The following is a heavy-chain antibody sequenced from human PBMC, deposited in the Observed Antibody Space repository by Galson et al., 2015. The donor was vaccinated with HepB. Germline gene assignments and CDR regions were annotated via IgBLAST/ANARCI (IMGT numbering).Heavy chain of an antibody. J-gene: IGHJ4*02. CDR1: GFTFSNHA. D-gene: IGHD7-27*01. Sequence: SLRLSCAASGFTFSNHAMSWVRQAPGKGLEWVSAISGGGDSTYYADSVKGRFTISRDNSKNTVYLQMNSLRAEDTAIYYCAKATQSAWGLFDDWGQGTLVTVSS. V-gene: IGHV3-23*01. CDR2: ISGGGDST. CDR3: AKATQSAWGLFDD.